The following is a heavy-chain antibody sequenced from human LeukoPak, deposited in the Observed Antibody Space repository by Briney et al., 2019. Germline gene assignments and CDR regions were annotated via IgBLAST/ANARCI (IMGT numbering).Heavy chain of an antibody. J-gene: IGHJ4*02. CDR1: GFTFSSFE. Sequence: PGGSLRLSCAASGFTFSSFEMNWVRQAPGKGLEWVSSISNSSPNIYYADSVKGRFTISRDSAKDSLFLQMNSLRAEDTAVYYCARALHDSSGYYFDYWGQGTLVTVSS. CDR2: ISNSSPNI. CDR3: ARALHDSSGYYFDY. D-gene: IGHD3-22*01. V-gene: IGHV3-21*01.